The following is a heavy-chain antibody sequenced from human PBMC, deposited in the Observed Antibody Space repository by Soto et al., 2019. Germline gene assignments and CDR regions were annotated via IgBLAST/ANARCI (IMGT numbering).Heavy chain of an antibody. J-gene: IGHJ6*02. D-gene: IGHD3-3*01. CDR3: AKDQGITIFGVVIIRLVDV. CDR2: ISGSGGST. V-gene: IGHV3-23*01. Sequence: GGSLRLSCAASGFTFSSYAMSWVRQAPGKGLEWVSAISGSGGSTYYADSVKGRFTISRDNSKNTLYLQMNSLRAEDTAVYYCAKDQGITIFGVVIIRLVDVWGQGTTVTVSS. CDR1: GFTFSSYA.